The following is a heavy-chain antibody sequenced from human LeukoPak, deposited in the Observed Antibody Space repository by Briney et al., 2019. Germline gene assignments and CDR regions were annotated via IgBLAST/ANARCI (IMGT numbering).Heavy chain of an antibody. D-gene: IGHD2-21*02. V-gene: IGHV6-1*01. CDR3: ARGNRDFDS. CDR2: TYYGSKWSH. Sequence: SQTLSLTCAISGDSVSTNSAAWNWIRQSPSRGLEWLGRTYYGSKWSHDYAPSVQSRITINPDTSKNQFSLHLNSVTPEDTAVYYCARGNRDFDSWGQGTLVTVSS. J-gene: IGHJ5*01. CDR1: GDSVSTNSAA.